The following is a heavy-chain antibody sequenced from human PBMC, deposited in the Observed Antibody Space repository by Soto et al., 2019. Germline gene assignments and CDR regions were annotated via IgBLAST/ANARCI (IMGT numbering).Heavy chain of an antibody. CDR2: IYYSGRN. V-gene: IGHV4-39*01. Sequence: QLQLQESGPGLVKPSETLSLTCSLSGDSITRSTYFWAWIRQSPGKGREWVGSIYYSGRNHYNPSLKSRVTISVDRSKNQFSLKMRSVTASDTAVYYCAKNLPKTGRFDYWGPGTLVTVSS. J-gene: IGHJ4*02. CDR3: AKNLPKTGRFDY. D-gene: IGHD1-1*01. CDR1: GDSITRSTYF.